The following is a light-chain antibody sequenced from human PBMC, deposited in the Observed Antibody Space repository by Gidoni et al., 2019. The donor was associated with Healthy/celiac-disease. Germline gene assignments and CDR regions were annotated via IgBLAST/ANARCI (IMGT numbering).Light chain of an antibody. V-gene: IGKV1-39*01. CDR3: QQSYRTPRT. J-gene: IGKJ1*01. CDR1: QSISSY. CDR2: AAS. Sequence: DIQMTQSPSSLSASVGDRVTITCRASQSISSYLNWYQQKPGKAPKLLIYAASSLQSGVPSRFSGSGARADFTLTSSSLQAEDFATYYWQQSYRTPRTFXQXTKVEIK.